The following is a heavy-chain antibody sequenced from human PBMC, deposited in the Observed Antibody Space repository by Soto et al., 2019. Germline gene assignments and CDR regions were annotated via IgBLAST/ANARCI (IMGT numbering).Heavy chain of an antibody. CDR2: IYYSGST. J-gene: IGHJ3*02. D-gene: IGHD3-10*01. V-gene: IGHV4-59*08. Sequence: QVQLQESGPGLVKPSETLSLTCTVSGGSISNYYWSWIRQPPGKGLEWIGYIYYSGSTNYNPSLTSRVTISVDTSKNPFSLKLSSVTAADTAVYYCARRWGGTFDIWGQGTMVTVSS. CDR3: ARRWGGTFDI. CDR1: GGSISNYY.